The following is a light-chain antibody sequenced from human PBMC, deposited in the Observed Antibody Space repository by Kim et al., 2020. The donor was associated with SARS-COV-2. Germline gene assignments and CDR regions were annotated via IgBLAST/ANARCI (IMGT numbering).Light chain of an antibody. V-gene: IGKV6-21*01. CDR3: HQSSSFPLT. CDR1: QSIGSS. CDR2: YAS. J-gene: IGKJ4*01. Sequence: VSPKDKFTSTCRASQSIGSSLHWYQQKPDQSPKLLIKYASQSFSGVPSRFSGSGSGTDFTLTINSLEAEDAATYYCHQSSSFPLTFGGGTKVDIK.